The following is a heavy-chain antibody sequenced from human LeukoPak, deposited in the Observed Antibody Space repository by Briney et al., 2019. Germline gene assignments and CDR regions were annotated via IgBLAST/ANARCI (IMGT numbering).Heavy chain of an antibody. D-gene: IGHD2-15*01. CDR1: GGSISNYY. J-gene: IGHJ3*02. V-gene: IGHV4-4*07. CDR3: ARGRYCSADICTGGDSFDI. Sequence: RPSETLSLTCTVSGGSISNYYWSWIRQPAGKGLEWIGRKYARGSSNYNPPVQSRVTMSVDTSKNQFSPKPRSVTAADTAVYYCARGRYCSADICTGGDSFDIWGQGTMVSVSP. CDR2: KYARGSS.